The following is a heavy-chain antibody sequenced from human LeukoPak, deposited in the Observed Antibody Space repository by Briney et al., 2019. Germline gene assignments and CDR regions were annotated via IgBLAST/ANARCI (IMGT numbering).Heavy chain of an antibody. D-gene: IGHD6-13*01. Sequence: PSETLSLTCAVYGGSFSGYYWSWIRQPPGKGLEWIGEINHSGSTNYNPSLKSRVTISVDTPKNQFSLKLSSVTAADTAVYYCARGTYSSSWYRSDAFDIWGQGTMVTVSS. CDR1: GGSFSGYY. J-gene: IGHJ3*02. V-gene: IGHV4-34*01. CDR3: ARGTYSSSWYRSDAFDI. CDR2: INHSGST.